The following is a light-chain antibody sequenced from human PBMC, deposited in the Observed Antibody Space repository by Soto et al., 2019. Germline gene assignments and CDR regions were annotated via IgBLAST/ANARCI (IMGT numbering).Light chain of an antibody. CDR1: KGVNTR. V-gene: IGKV3D-11*01. Sequence: EILLTQSPATLSSFQGDIFTLXXRASKGVNTRLAWYQHRPGQAPRXLIYLTSNRAAGIPARFSGSGAGTDFTLTISDVQPEDFAIYYCHQRQSWPRTFGQGTKVDI. CDR3: HQRQSWPRT. J-gene: IGKJ1*01. CDR2: LTS.